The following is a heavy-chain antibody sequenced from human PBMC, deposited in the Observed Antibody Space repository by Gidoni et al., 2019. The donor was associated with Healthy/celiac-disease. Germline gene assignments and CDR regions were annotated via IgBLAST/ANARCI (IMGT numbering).Heavy chain of an antibody. D-gene: IGHD3-22*01. CDR3: AREAGGYDSSGYPDY. CDR2: ISSSSSYI. CDR1: GFTFSSYS. Sequence: EVQLVESGGGLVKPGGSLRLSCAASGFTFSSYSMNWVRQAPGKGLEWVSSISSSSSYIYYADSVKGRFTISRDNAKNSLYLQMNSLRAEDTAVYYCAREAGGYDSSGYPDYWGQGTLVTVSS. V-gene: IGHV3-21*01. J-gene: IGHJ4*02.